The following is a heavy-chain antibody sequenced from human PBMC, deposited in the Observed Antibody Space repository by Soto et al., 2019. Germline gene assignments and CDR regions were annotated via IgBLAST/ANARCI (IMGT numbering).Heavy chain of an antibody. Sequence: PGGSLRLSCAASGFTFSSYGMHWVRQAPGKGLEWVAVIWYDGSNKYYADSVKGRFTISRDNSKNTLYLQMNSLRAEDTAVYYCAREIGEPSYNWFDPWGQGTLVTVSS. CDR2: IWYDGSNK. V-gene: IGHV3-33*01. D-gene: IGHD2-2*01. CDR1: GFTFSSYG. CDR3: AREIGEPSYNWFDP. J-gene: IGHJ5*02.